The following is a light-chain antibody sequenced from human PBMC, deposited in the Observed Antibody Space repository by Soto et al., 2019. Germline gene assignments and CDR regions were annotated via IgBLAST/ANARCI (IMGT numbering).Light chain of an antibody. Sequence: QSVLTQPASVSGSPGQSITISCTGTSSDVGSYNLVSWYQQHPGKAPKLMIYEGSKRPSGVSNRFSGSKSGNTAFLTISGLQAEDEADYYCCSYAGSSTFNVVFGGGTKLTVL. J-gene: IGLJ2*01. CDR3: CSYAGSSTFNVV. V-gene: IGLV2-23*03. CDR1: SSDVGSYNL. CDR2: EGS.